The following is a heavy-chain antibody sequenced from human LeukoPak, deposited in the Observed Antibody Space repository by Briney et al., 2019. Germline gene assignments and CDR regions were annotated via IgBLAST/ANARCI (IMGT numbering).Heavy chain of an antibody. CDR1: GYTFTSYA. Sequence: SVKVSCKASGYTFTSYAISWVRQAPGQGLEWMGGIIPIFGTANYAQKFQGRVTITADESTSTVYMEVSSLRSEDTAVYFCARDSEVRRNLWHYWGQGTLVTVSS. CDR2: IIPIFGTA. CDR3: ARDSEVRRNLWHY. D-gene: IGHD3-10*01. V-gene: IGHV1-69*13. J-gene: IGHJ4*02.